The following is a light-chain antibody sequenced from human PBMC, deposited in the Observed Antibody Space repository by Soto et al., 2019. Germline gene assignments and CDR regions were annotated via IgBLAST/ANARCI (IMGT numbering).Light chain of an antibody. CDR1: SSNLCGYDY. V-gene: IGLV2-8*01. CDR3: SSYGGNNNYV. CDR2: EVS. Sequence: QSVLTQPPSATGSPGQSVTISCTGTSSNLCGYDYVSWYQHHPGQAPKLIIYEVSERPSGVPDRFSGSKSGNTASLTVFGLQAEDEADYYCSSYGGNNNYVFGTGTKVTVL. J-gene: IGLJ1*01.